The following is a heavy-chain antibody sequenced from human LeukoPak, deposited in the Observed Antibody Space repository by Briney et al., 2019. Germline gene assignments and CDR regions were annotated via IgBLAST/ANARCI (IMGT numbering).Heavy chain of an antibody. CDR2: IHYSGST. D-gene: IGHD2-21*02. CDR3: ARPVGGDSIYGYFDY. V-gene: IGHV4-59*01. J-gene: IGHJ4*02. CDR1: GGSISNYY. Sequence: SETLSLTCTVSGGSISNYYWSWIRQPPGKGLEWIGYIHYSGSTNYNPSLKSRVTISVDTSKSQFSLKLSSVTAADTAMYYCARPVGGDSIYGYFDYWGQGTLVTVSS.